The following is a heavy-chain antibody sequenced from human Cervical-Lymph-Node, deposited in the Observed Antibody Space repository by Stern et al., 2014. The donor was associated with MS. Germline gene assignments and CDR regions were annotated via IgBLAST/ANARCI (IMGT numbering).Heavy chain of an antibody. CDR1: GYKFSIYW. CDR3: ARQTTAWASDV. Sequence: EVQLGESGAELIRPGESLKISCKGSGYKFSIYWIAWVRQMPGKSLEWIGIIYPVDSETRYSPSFQGQVTMSADKSTSTAYLQWSSLNASDTAMYFCARQTTAWASDVWGQGTLVTVSS. CDR2: IYPVDSET. V-gene: IGHV5-51*01. J-gene: IGHJ4*02. D-gene: IGHD1-14*01.